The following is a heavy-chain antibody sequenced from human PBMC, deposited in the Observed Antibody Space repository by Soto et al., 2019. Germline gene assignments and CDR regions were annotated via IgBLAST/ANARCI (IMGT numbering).Heavy chain of an antibody. J-gene: IGHJ6*02. Sequence: VQLVESGGGVVQPGRSLRLSCAASGFTFSSYGMHWVRQAPGKGLEWVAVISYDGSNKYYADSVKGRFTISRDNSKNTLYLQMNSLRAEDTAVYYCAKDSSSYYYYYYGMDVWGQGTTVTVSS. D-gene: IGHD6-13*01. CDR3: AKDSSSYYYYYYGMDV. CDR2: ISYDGSNK. V-gene: IGHV3-30*18. CDR1: GFTFSSYG.